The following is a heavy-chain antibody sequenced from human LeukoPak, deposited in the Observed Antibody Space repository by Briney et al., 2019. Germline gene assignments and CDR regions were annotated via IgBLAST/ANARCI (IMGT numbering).Heavy chain of an antibody. CDR3: ARGSIVVVNEDDNWFDP. CDR2: ISGSGGST. V-gene: IGHV3-23*01. CDR1: GGSFSGYY. Sequence: ETLSLTCAVYGGSFSGYYWSWIRQPPGKGLEWVSAISGSGGSTYYADSVKGRFTISRDNSKNTLYLQMNSLRAEDTAVYYCARGSIVVVNEDDNWFDPWGQGTLVTVSS. D-gene: IGHD3-22*01. J-gene: IGHJ5*02.